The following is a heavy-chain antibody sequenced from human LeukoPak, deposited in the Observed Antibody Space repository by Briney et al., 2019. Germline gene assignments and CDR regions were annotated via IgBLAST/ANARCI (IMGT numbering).Heavy chain of an antibody. CDR2: ISSSSSYI. CDR1: GFTFSSYS. D-gene: IGHD1-26*01. J-gene: IGHJ4*02. V-gene: IGHV3-21*01. CDR3: ARSSGSYSDY. Sequence: GGSLRLSCAASGFTFSSYSMKWVRQAPGEGREWVSSISSSSSYIYYADSVKGRFTISRDNAKNSLYLQMNSLRAEDTAVYYCARSSGSYSDYWGQGTLVTVSS.